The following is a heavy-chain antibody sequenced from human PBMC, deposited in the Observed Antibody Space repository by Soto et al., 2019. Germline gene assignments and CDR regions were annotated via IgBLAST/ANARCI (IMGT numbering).Heavy chain of an antibody. CDR1: GGTFSSYA. J-gene: IGHJ5*02. CDR2: IIPIFGTA. V-gene: IGHV1-69*13. CDR3: ARAPRITMVRGVSYNWFDP. Sequence: SVKVSCKASGGTFSSYAISWVRQAPGQGLEWMGGIIPIFGTANYAQKFQGRVTITADESTSTAFMELSSLRSEDTAVYYCARAPRITMVRGVSYNWFDPWGQGTLVTVSS. D-gene: IGHD3-10*01.